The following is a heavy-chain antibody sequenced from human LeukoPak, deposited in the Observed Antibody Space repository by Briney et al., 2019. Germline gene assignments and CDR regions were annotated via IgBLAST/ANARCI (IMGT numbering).Heavy chain of an antibody. V-gene: IGHV3-21*04. CDR3: AKDFEGSRSYHCPFDY. J-gene: IGHJ4*02. D-gene: IGHD3-10*01. CDR1: GFTFSSYS. CDR2: ISSSSSYI. Sequence: AGGSLRLSCAASGFTFSSYSMNWVRQAPGKGLEWVSSISSSSSYIYYADSVKGRFTISRDNAKNSLYLQMNSLRAEDTAVYYCAKDFEGSRSYHCPFDYWGQGTLVIVSS.